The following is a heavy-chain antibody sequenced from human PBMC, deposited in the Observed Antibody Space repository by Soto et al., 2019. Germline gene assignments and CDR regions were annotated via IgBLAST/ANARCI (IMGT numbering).Heavy chain of an antibody. D-gene: IGHD6-13*01. CDR3: ASGYSSSWDPCDY. V-gene: IGHV4-34*01. Sequence: XETLSLTCAVYGGSFSGYYWSWIRQPPGKGLEWIGEINHSGSTNYNPSLKSRVTISVDTSKNQFSLKLSSVTAADTAVYYCASGYSSSWDPCDYWAQGTLVTVA. CDR2: INHSGST. J-gene: IGHJ4*02. CDR1: GGSFSGYY.